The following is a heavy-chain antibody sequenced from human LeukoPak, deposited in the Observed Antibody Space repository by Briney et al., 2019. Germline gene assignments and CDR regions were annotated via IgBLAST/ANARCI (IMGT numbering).Heavy chain of an antibody. V-gene: IGHV3-30-3*01. Sequence: SGGSLRLSCAASGFTFSSYAMHWVRQAPGEGLEWVAVISYDGSNKYYADSVKGRFTISRDNSKNTLYLQMNSLRAEDTAVYYCARESAVAAGYYGMDVWGQGTTVTVSS. CDR2: ISYDGSNK. CDR1: GFTFSSYA. D-gene: IGHD6-19*01. CDR3: ARESAVAAGYYGMDV. J-gene: IGHJ6*02.